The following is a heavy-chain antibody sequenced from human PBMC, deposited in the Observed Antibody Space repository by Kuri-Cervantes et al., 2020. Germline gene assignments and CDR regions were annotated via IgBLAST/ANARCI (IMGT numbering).Heavy chain of an antibody. Sequence: GESLKISCAASGFTVSSNYMSWVRQAPGRGLEWVSVIYSGGSTYYADSVKGRFTISRDNSKNTLYLQMNSLRAEDTAVYYCAKMRSGYGDYANAFDIWGQGTMVTV. CDR3: AKMRSGYGDYANAFDI. J-gene: IGHJ3*02. CDR1: GFTVSSNY. D-gene: IGHD4-17*01. V-gene: IGHV3-53*01. CDR2: IYSGGST.